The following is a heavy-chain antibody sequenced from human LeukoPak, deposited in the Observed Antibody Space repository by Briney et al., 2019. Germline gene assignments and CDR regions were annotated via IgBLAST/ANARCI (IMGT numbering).Heavy chain of an antibody. D-gene: IGHD3-16*02. CDR1: VYTFTSYG. CDR2: ISAYNGNT. J-gene: IGHJ4*02. CDR3: ARDFSMITFGGVIVIPNDY. V-gene: IGHV1-18*01. Sequence: ASVKVSCKASVYTFTSYGISWVRQAPGQGREWMGWISAYNGNTNYAQKLQGRVTMTTDTSTSTAYMELRSLRSDDTAVYYCARDFSMITFGGVIVIPNDYWGQGTLVTVSS.